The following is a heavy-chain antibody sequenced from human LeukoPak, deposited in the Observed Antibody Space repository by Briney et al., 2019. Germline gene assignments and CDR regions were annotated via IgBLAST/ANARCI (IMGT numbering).Heavy chain of an antibody. D-gene: IGHD3-10*01. CDR2: ISSSSSTI. CDR3: AWFLNGAFDI. CDR1: GFTFSSYS. Sequence: PGGSLSLSCAASGFTFSSYSMNWVRQAPGKGLEWVSYISSSSSTIYYADSVKGRFTISRDNAKNSLYLQMNSLRAEDTAVYYCAWFLNGAFDIWGQGTMVTVSS. J-gene: IGHJ3*02. V-gene: IGHV3-48*01.